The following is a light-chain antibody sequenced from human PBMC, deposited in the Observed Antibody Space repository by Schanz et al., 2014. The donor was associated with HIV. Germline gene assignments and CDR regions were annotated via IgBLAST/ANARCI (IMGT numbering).Light chain of an antibody. CDR2: GST. V-gene: IGLV1-40*01. Sequence: QSVLTQPPSVSGTPGQRVTISCTGSSSNIGAGYDVHWYQHLPGTAPKLLIYGSTNRPSGVPDRFSGSKSGASASLAITGLQADDEAIYYCQSYDTSLSGGVFGGGTKVTVL. CDR3: QSYDTSLSGGV. CDR1: SSNIGAGYD. J-gene: IGLJ3*02.